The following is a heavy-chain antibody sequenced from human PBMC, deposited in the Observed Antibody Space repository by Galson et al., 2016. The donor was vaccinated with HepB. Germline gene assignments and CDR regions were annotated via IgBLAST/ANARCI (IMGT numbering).Heavy chain of an antibody. CDR3: TRLGGGYCSNGVCYTDYYYYYGLDV. J-gene: IGHJ6*02. Sequence: SLRLSCAASGFTFSGSAIHWVRQASGKGLEWVGRIRTKANSYATTYAASVKGRFTISRDDSRTKAYLQMNSLKTEDTAVYYCTRLGGGYCSNGVCYTDYYYYYGLDVWGQGTTVTVSS. V-gene: IGHV3-73*01. CDR1: GFTFSGSA. D-gene: IGHD2-8*01. CDR2: IRTKANSYAT.